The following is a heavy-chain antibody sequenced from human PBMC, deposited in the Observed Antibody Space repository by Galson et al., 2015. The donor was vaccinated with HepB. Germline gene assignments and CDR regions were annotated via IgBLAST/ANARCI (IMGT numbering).Heavy chain of an antibody. V-gene: IGHV3-30-3*01. J-gene: IGHJ4*02. D-gene: IGHD3-22*01. CDR2: ISYDGTNT. Sequence: SLRLSCAASGPNFSSFAMHWVRQAPGKGLEWVAVISYDGTNTDYADSVKGRFTISRDNSKNTLYLQLNNMRAEDTAVFYCVRENSYYDSSGYSQYYFDYWGQGTLVTVSS. CDR1: GPNFSSFA. CDR3: VRENSYYDSSGYSQYYFDY.